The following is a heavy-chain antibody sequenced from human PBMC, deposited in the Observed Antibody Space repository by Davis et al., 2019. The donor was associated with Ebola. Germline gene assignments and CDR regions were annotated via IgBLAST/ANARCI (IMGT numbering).Heavy chain of an antibody. CDR2: ISSSSSYI. CDR1: GFTFSNAW. CDR3: ARDLVYGGNAFFDY. D-gene: IGHD4-23*01. J-gene: IGHJ4*02. Sequence: GGSLRLSCAASGFTFSNAWMSWVRQAPGRGLEWVSSISSSSSYIYYADSVKGRFTISRDNAKNSLYLQMSSLRADDTAMYYCARDLVYGGNAFFDYWGQGTPVRVSS. V-gene: IGHV3-21*04.